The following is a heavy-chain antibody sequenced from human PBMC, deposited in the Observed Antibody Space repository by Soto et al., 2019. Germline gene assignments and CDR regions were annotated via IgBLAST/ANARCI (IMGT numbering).Heavy chain of an antibody. CDR3: ARLGGPRAGEVEY. CDR2: IYYSGST. D-gene: IGHD3-3*01. Sequence: QLQLQESGPGLVKPSETLSLTCTVSGGSISSSSYYWGWIRQPPGKGLEWIGSIYYSGSTYYNPSLKSRVRVSVDTAKNQFALTLRSVTAADTAVYYCARLGGPRAGEVEYWGQGTLVTVSS. V-gene: IGHV4-39*01. CDR1: GGSISSSSYY. J-gene: IGHJ4*02.